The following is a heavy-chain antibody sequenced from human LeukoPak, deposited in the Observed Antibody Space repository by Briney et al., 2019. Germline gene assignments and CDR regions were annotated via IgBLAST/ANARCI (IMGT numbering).Heavy chain of an antibody. J-gene: IGHJ5*02. Sequence: SETLSLTCTVSGGSISSSSYYWGWSRQPPGKGLEWIGSIYYSGSTYYNPSLKSRVTISVDTSKNQFSLKLSSVTAADTAVYYCARDIRRPRGWFDPWGQGTLVTVSS. V-gene: IGHV4-39*02. CDR3: ARDIRRPRGWFDP. D-gene: IGHD3-16*01. CDR1: GGSISSSSYY. CDR2: IYYSGST.